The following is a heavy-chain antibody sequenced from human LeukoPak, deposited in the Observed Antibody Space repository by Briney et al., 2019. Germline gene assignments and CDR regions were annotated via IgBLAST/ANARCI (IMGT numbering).Heavy chain of an antibody. CDR3: ARKFSSGWYWGYYYGMDV. J-gene: IGHJ6*02. Sequence: VASVKVSCKASGYTFTSYGISWVRQAPGQGLEWMGWISAYNGNTNYAQKLQGRVTMTTDTSTSTAYMELRSLRSDDTAVYYCARKFSSGWYWGYYYGMDVWGQGTTVTVSS. CDR1: GYTFTSYG. D-gene: IGHD6-19*01. CDR2: ISAYNGNT. V-gene: IGHV1-18*01.